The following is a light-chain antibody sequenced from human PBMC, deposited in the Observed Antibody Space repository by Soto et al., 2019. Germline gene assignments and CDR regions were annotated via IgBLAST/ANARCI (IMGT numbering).Light chain of an antibody. CDR2: HAS. CDR3: QQNNRWPHIT. V-gene: IGKV1-5*01. Sequence: DIQMTQSPSTLPASVGDRVTITCRASQSISNWLAWYQQKPGTAPKLLIYHASTLESGVPSRFSGSRSGAEFTLTINTLQSEDFAVYYCQQNNRWPHITFGQGTRWRL. J-gene: IGKJ5*01. CDR1: QSISNW.